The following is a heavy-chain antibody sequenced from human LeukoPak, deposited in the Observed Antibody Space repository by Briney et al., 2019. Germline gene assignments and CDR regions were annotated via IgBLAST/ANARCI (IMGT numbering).Heavy chain of an antibody. CDR1: GYTFTDDY. Sequence: ASVKVSRKAAGYTFTDDYLHWVRQAPGQGLEWVGWINPNSGGTNYAKKFQGRGTMTRDTSISTAYMELNRLQSDDTAIYYCASALTVPGYYMDVWGKGTTVSVSS. CDR3: ASALTVPGYYMDV. V-gene: IGHV1-2*02. D-gene: IGHD6-19*01. J-gene: IGHJ6*03. CDR2: INPNSGGT.